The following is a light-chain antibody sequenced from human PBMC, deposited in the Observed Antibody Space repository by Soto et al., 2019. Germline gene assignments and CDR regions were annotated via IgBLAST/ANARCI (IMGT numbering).Light chain of an antibody. CDR3: TSWTTSTTMI. CDR1: SSDIGAYNF. Sequence: QSALTQPASVSGSPGQSITISCTGTSSDIGAYNFVSWYQQHPGKAPKLMLYDVNIRPSGVSNRFSGSKSGNTASLTISGLHAEDEADYYCTSWTTSTTMIFGGGTNLTVL. CDR2: DVN. J-gene: IGLJ2*01. V-gene: IGLV2-14*03.